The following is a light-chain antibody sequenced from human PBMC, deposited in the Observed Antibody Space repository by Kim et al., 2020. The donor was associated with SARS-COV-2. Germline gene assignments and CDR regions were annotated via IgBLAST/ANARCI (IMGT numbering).Light chain of an antibody. CDR3: MTSIQHPIT. CDR2: AVS. CDR1: QSLLLIGGKTY. J-gene: IGKJ5*01. Sequence: PAAISCQSSQSLLLIGGKTYVCWCLRRPGQPPQLLIYAVSTRFSGVPDRFSGSGSRTDFTLKISRMESEDVGLYYCMTSIQHPITSSPGRRLEFK. V-gene: IGKV2D-29*01.